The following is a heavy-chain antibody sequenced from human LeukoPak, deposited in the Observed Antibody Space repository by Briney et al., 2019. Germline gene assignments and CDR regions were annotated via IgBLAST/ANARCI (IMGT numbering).Heavy chain of an antibody. V-gene: IGHV4-61*02. CDR1: GGSISSGSYY. CDR3: ARARDTPFLWFGES. J-gene: IGHJ4*02. Sequence: SETLSLTCTVSGGSISSGSYYWSWIRQPAGKGLEWIGRIYTSGSTNYNPSLKSRVTISVDTSKNQFSLKLSSVTAADTAVYYCARARDTPFLWFGESWGQGTLVTVSS. CDR2: IYTSGST. D-gene: IGHD3-10*01.